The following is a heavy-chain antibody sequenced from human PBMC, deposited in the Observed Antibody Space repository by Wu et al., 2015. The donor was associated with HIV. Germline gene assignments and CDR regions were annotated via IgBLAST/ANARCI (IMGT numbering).Heavy chain of an antibody. CDR1: GGTFSSYA. CDR3: AREDAAVAGKKFDY. CDR2: INPNSGGT. J-gene: IGHJ4*02. Sequence: QVQLVQSGAEVKKPGSSVKVSCKASGGTFSSYAISWVRQAPGQGLEWMGWINPNSGGTNYAQKFQGRVTMTSDTSISTAYMELSRLRSDDTAEYYCAREDAAVAGKKFDYWGQGTLVTVSS. D-gene: IGHD6-19*01. V-gene: IGHV1-2*02.